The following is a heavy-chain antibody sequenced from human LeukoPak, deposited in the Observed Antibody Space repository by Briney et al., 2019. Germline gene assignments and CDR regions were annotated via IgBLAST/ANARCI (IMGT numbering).Heavy chain of an antibody. V-gene: IGHV1-24*01. J-gene: IGHJ5*02. D-gene: IGHD3-3*01. CDR3: ATAYTIFGVVTPTTNWFDP. Sequence: ASVKVSCKVSGYTLTELSMHWVRQAPGKGLEWMGGFDPEDGETIYAQKFQGRVTMTEDTSTDTAYMEPSSLRSEDTAVYYCATAYTIFGVVTPTTNWFDPWGQGTLVTVSS. CDR1: GYTLTELS. CDR2: FDPEDGET.